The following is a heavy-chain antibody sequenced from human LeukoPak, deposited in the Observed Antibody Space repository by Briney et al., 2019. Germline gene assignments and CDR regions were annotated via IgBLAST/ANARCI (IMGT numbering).Heavy chain of an antibody. J-gene: IGHJ4*02. Sequence: SSETLSLTCTVSGGSISSSNYYWGWIRQPPGKGLEWIGSIYYSGSTYYNPSLKSRVTISVDTSKNQFSLKLNSVTAADTAVYYCARGSGDSSGYSFQYFDYWGQGTLVTVSS. CDR3: ARGSGDSSGYSFQYFDY. CDR2: IYYSGST. CDR1: GGSISSSNYY. D-gene: IGHD3-22*01. V-gene: IGHV4-39*07.